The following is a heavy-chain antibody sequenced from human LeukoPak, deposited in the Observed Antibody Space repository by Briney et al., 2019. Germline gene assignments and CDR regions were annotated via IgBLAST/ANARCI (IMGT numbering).Heavy chain of an antibody. CDR1: GVSMSSYY. V-gene: IGHV4-59*01. D-gene: IGHD3-16*01. CDR3: ARGRYGWLPFDY. J-gene: IGHJ4*02. Sequence: SETLSLTCTVSGVSMSSYYWSWIRRPPGKGLEWIGYIYYSGSTNYNPSLKSRVTISVDTSKNQFTLNLSSVTAADTAVYYCARGRYGWLPFDYWGQGTLVTVSS. CDR2: IYYSGST.